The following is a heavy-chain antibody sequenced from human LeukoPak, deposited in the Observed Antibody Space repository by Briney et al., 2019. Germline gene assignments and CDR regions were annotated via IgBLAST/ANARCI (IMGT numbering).Heavy chain of an antibody. V-gene: IGHV1-18*01. D-gene: IGHD3-22*01. CDR3: ARILYYDSSGPPDY. CDR1: GYTFTTYG. J-gene: IGHJ4*02. CDR2: ISAYNGDT. Sequence: GASVEVSCKASGYTFTTYGISWVRQAPGQGLEWMGWISAYNGDTNYAQRLQGRVTMTTDTSTSTAYMELRSLRSDDTAVYYCARILYYDSSGPPDYWGQGTLVTVSS.